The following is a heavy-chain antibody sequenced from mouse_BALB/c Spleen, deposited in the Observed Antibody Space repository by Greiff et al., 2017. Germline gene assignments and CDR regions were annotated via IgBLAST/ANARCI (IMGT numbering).Heavy chain of an antibody. D-gene: IGHD2-4*01. Sequence: EVKLVESGGGLVKPGGSLKLSCAASGFTFSSYAMSWVRQTPEKRLEWVASISSGGSTYYPGSVKGRFTISRDNAKNTLYLQMSSLKSEDTAMYYCARKDYADYWGQGTTVTVSA. V-gene: IGHV5-6-5*01. CDR1: GFTFSSYA. CDR2: ISSGGST. CDR3: ARKDYADY. J-gene: IGHJ2*01.